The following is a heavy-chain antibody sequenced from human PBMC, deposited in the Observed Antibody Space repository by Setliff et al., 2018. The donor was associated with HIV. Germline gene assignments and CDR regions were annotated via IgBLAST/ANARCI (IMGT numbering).Heavy chain of an antibody. CDR2: IYNSEMI. J-gene: IGHJ5*02. V-gene: IGHV4-59*01. CDR3: ARGGTSSNWFDP. CDR1: GASISSDT. Sequence: PSETLSLTCIVSGASISSDTWSWIRQPPGKGLQWIGFIYNSEMINYNPSLKSRVSMSLDTSKNQFSLKLTSVTAADTAAYYCARGGTSSNWFDPWGQGTLVTVSS. D-gene: IGHD1-26*01.